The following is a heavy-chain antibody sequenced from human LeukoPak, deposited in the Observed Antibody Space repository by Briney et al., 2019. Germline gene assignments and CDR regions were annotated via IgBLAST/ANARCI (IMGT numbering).Heavy chain of an antibody. CDR1: GYTFTAHD. Sequence: ASVKVSCITSGYTFTAHDIIWVRQAPGGGLEWMGWMNPHSGNADYAQNFQGRVTMTRDASTSTAFLELSALTSGDTAIYFCVRLDCVNPNRHFPHWGQGTLVTVSS. CDR2: MNPHSGNA. D-gene: IGHD2-21*01. V-gene: IGHV1-8*01. CDR3: VRLDCVNPNRHFPH. J-gene: IGHJ1*01.